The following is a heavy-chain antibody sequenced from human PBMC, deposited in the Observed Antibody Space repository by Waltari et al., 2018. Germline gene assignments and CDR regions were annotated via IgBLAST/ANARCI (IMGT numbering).Heavy chain of an antibody. CDR2: IYHSGNT. D-gene: IGHD3-10*01. CDR1: GGSISSTGYS. Sequence: QLQLQESGSGLVKPSQTLSLTCAVSGGSISSTGYSWSWIRQPPGKGLECIGYIYHSGNTYYNPPLKSRVSISVDRAKNQFSLKLSSVTAADTAVYYCSRGNYYGSGSQDYYYYYMDVWGKGTTVTVSS. CDR3: SRGNYYGSGSQDYYYYYMDV. V-gene: IGHV4-30-2*01. J-gene: IGHJ6*03.